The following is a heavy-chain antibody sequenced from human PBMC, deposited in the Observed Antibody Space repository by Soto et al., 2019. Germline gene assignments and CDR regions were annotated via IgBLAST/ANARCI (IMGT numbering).Heavy chain of an antibody. J-gene: IGHJ3*02. Sequence: EVRLVQSGAEVKKAGESLKISCKGSGYSFTTYWIGWVRQKLGKGMEWMGIIFPGDSDIRYSPSLQGQVTISADKSITTAYLQWSSLKASDTAIYYCARQEIAGATSAFDIWGQGTLVTVSS. CDR2: IFPGDSDI. D-gene: IGHD1-26*01. CDR1: GYSFTTYW. V-gene: IGHV5-51*01. CDR3: ARQEIAGATSAFDI.